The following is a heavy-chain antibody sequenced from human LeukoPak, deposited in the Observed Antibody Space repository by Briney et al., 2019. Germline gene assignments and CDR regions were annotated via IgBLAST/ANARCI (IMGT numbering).Heavy chain of an antibody. J-gene: IGHJ6*02. D-gene: IGHD2-2*01. CDR1: VFTSTSYA. CDR3: ARDLGRREFTPYCSSTSCRYYYYYGMDV. CDR2: ISYDVGNK. Sequence: RRSLRLSCAPSVFTSTSYATHCVRPAPDEGVWWGAVISYDVGNKNYTDSAKGRFTIARDNYKNTLYLQMNSLRAEDTAVYYCARDLGRREFTPYCSSTSCRYYYYYGMDVWGQGTTVTVSS. V-gene: IGHV3-30*04.